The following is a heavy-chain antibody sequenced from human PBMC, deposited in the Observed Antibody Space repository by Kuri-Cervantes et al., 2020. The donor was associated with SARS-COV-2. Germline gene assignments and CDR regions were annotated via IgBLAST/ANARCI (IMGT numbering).Heavy chain of an antibody. CDR1: GGSFSGYY. CDR2: INHSGST. V-gene: IGHV4-34*01. D-gene: IGHD6-19*01. J-gene: IGHJ6*02. Sequence: SETLSLTCAVYGGSFSGYYWSWIRQPPGKGLEWIAEINHSGSTNYNPSLKSRVTISVDTSKNQFSLKLSSVTAADTAVYYCARGVGAAVAGTLITIYYYYGMDVWGQGTTVTVSS. CDR3: ARGVGAAVAGTLITIYYYYGMDV.